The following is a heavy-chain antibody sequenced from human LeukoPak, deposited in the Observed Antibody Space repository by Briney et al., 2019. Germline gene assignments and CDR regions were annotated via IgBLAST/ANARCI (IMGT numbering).Heavy chain of an antibody. CDR3: ARDYGSGSYSYFDY. D-gene: IGHD3-10*01. CDR2: IYTSGST. CDR1: GGSISSYY. Sequence: PSETLSLTCTVSGGSISSYYWSWIRQPAGKGLEWIGRIYTSGSTNYNPSLKSRVTMSVDTSKNQFSLKLSSVTAADTAVYYCARDYGSGSYSYFDYWGQGTLVTVSS. J-gene: IGHJ4*02. V-gene: IGHV4-4*07.